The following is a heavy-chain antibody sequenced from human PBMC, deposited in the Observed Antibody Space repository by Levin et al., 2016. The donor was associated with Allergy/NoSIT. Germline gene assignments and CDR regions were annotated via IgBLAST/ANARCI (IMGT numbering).Heavy chain of an antibody. CDR1: GGSFSGYY. D-gene: IGHD6-13*01. CDR3: ARGRGSSSWYRYNWFDP. CDR2: INHSGST. J-gene: IGHJ5*02. V-gene: IGHV4-34*01. Sequence: GSLRLSCAVYGGSFSGYYWSWIRQPPGKGLEWIGEINHSGSTNYNPSLKSRVTISVDTSKNQFSLKLSSVTAADTAVYYCARGRGSSSWYRYNWFDPWGQGTLVTVSS.